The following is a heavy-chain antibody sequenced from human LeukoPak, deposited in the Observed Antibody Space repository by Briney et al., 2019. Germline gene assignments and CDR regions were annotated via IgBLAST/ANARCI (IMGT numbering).Heavy chain of an antibody. J-gene: IGHJ4*02. CDR1: GFTVITND. V-gene: IGHV3-53*01. CDR2: LYSDGNT. D-gene: IGHD1-14*01. CDR3: ARGVEPLAANTLAY. Sequence: GGSLRLSCAASGFTVITNDMTWVRQAPGKGLEWASVLYSDGNTKYADSVQGRFTISRDNFKNTLYLEMNSLSPDDTAVYYCARGVEPLAANTLAYWGQGTLVTVSS.